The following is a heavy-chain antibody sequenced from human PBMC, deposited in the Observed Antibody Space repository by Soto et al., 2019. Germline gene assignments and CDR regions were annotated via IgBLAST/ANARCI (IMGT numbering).Heavy chain of an antibody. CDR1: GFAFSPYS. CDR3: ARRYGTYSDY. V-gene: IGHV3-48*01. J-gene: IGHJ4*02. CDR2: ISGGSTTI. Sequence: GGSLSLSCVASGFAFSPYSMNWVRQAPGKGLEWVSSISGGSTTIYYADSVKGRFTVSRDNDKYSLYLQMNSLRAEDTAVYYCARRYGTYSDYWGQGTPVTVSS. D-gene: IGHD2-21*01.